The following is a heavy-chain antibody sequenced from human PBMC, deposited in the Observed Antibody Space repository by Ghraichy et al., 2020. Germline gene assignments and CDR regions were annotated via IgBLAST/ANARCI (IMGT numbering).Heavy chain of an antibody. J-gene: IGHJ3*02. V-gene: IGHV4-59*01. Sequence: ESLNISCTVSGGSISSYYWSWIRQPPGKGLEWIGYIYYSGSTNYNPSLKSRVTISVDTSKNQFSLKLSSVTAADTAVYYCARGTGYFRAFDIWGQGTMVTVSS. CDR1: GGSISSYY. D-gene: IGHD6-13*01. CDR3: ARGTGYFRAFDI. CDR2: IYYSGST.